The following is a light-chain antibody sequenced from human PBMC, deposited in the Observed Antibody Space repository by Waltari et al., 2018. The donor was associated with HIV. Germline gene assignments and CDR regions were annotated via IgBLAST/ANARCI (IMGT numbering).Light chain of an antibody. V-gene: IGKV1-12*01. Sequence: IKMTQSPRSLSASIGKRVPSNCRASQGIGSWLAWYRQRPGEAPDLLIHDASHLRSGVPSRFSGGGSGTGFFLTINSLQSQDSGTYFCQQGYKLPLSFGPGTTIEI. CDR2: DAS. CDR3: QQGYKLPLS. J-gene: IGKJ2*03. CDR1: QGIGSW.